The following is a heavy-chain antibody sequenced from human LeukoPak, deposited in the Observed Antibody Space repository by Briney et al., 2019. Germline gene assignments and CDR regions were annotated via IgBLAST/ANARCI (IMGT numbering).Heavy chain of an antibody. CDR3: ARLRYNDFWSGHWKYYYYMDV. J-gene: IGHJ6*03. Sequence: GTSLRLSCAASGFTFSSYAMHWVRQAPGKGLEWVAAISYDGSNRYYADSVKGRFTISRDNSKNTLYLQMNSLRTEDTAVYYCARLRYNDFWSGHWKYYYYMDVWGKGTAVTVSS. CDR2: ISYDGSNR. D-gene: IGHD3-3*01. CDR1: GFTFSSYA. V-gene: IGHV3-30*04.